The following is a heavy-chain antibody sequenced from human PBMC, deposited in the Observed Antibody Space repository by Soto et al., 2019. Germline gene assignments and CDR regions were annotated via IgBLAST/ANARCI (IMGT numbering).Heavy chain of an antibody. CDR1: RFKFSDYS. CDR3: ATLIKTYYDDSSGYSQDY. J-gene: IGHJ4*02. V-gene: IGHV3-21*01. D-gene: IGHD3-22*01. CDR2: ISPRSAYI. Sequence: GGSMRLSCAASRFKFSDYSMNWVRQAPGKGLEWVSSISPRSAYIHYADAVKGRFIISRDDGKNALILQMNSLRAEDTAVYYCATLIKTYYDDSSGYSQDYWGQGTLVTVSS.